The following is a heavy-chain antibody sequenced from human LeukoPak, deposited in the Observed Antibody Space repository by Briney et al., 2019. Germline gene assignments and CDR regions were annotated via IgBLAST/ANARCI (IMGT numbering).Heavy chain of an antibody. CDR3: ARGYSGSYIYFDY. CDR1: GYTFTGYY. J-gene: IGHJ4*02. V-gene: IGHV1-2*02. D-gene: IGHD1-26*01. Sequence: ASVKVSCKASGYTFTGYYMHWVRQAPGQGLEWMGWINPNSGGTDYAQKFQGRVTMTRDTSISTAYMELSRLRSDDTAVYYCARGYSGSYIYFDYWGQGTLVTVSS. CDR2: INPNSGGT.